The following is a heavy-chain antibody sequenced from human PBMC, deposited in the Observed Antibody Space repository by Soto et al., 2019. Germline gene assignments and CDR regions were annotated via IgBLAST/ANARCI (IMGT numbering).Heavy chain of an antibody. CDR2: ISSNSNYK. D-gene: IGHD3-22*01. J-gene: IGHJ4*02. CDR1: GFTFSDYY. V-gene: IGHV3-11*06. Sequence: PGGSLRLSCAASGFTFSDYYMSWIRQAPGKGLEWISYISSNSNYKNHADSVRGRFTISRDNAKNSLYLQMNGLRAGDTAVYYCARATGYYHTSGSDSWGQGTLVTVSS. CDR3: ARATGYYHTSGSDS.